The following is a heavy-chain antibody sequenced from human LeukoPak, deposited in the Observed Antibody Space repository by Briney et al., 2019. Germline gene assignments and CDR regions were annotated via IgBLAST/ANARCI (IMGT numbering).Heavy chain of an antibody. Sequence: PSETLSPPSTAFVAPIISYYWSWIRNPPGKGLDWIGYIYYSGSTNYNPSVKSRVTISVDTSKNQFSLKLSSVTAADTAVYYCASTVTTSSYYYYYYMDVWGKGTTVTVSS. CDR3: ASTVTTSSYYYYYYMDV. CDR2: IYYSGST. CDR1: VAPIISYY. V-gene: IGHV4-59*08. D-gene: IGHD4-17*01. J-gene: IGHJ6*03.